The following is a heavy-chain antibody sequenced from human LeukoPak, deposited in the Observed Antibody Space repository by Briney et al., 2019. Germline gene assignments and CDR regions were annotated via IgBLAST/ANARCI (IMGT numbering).Heavy chain of an antibody. CDR3: ARGGGNPRDAFDI. CDR1: GASINSHY. CDR2: IYISGST. Sequence: SETLSLTCTVSGASINSHYWSWIRQPAGKGLEWIGRIYISGSTNYNSSLQSRVTMSVDTSKNQSSLKLTSVTAADTAVYYCARGGGNPRDAFDIWGQGTMVTVFS. V-gene: IGHV4-4*07. J-gene: IGHJ3*02. D-gene: IGHD4-23*01.